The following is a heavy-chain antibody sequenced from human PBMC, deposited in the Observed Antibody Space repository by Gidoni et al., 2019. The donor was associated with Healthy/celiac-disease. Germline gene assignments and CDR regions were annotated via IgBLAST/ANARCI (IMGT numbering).Heavy chain of an antibody. CDR3: ARDSFSVVTEGVDAFDI. D-gene: IGHD2-15*01. CDR1: GYTFTSYG. Sequence: QVQLVQSGAEVKKPGASVKVSCMASGYTFTSYGISWVRQAPGQGLEWMGWISAYNGNTNYAQKLQGRVTMTTDTSTSTAYMELRSLRSDDTAVYYCARDSFSVVTEGVDAFDIWGQGTMVTVSS. J-gene: IGHJ3*02. V-gene: IGHV1-18*01. CDR2: ISAYNGNT.